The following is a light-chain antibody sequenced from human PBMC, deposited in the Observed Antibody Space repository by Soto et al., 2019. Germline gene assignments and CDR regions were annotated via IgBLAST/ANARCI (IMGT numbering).Light chain of an antibody. CDR1: SSDVGGYNS. Sequence: QSALTQPPSASGSPGQSVATSCTGTSSDVGGYNSVSWYQQHPGKAPKLMIYDVSKRPSGVPDRFSGSKSGNTASLTVSGLQAEDEADYYCSSYAASSNYVFGTGTKSPS. CDR2: DVS. J-gene: IGLJ1*01. V-gene: IGLV2-8*01. CDR3: SSYAASSNYV.